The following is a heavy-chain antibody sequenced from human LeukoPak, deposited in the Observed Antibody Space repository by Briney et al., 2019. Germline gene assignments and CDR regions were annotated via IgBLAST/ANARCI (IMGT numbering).Heavy chain of an antibody. J-gene: IGHJ3*02. CDR1: GFTFSSYW. CDR3: ARVVGLGAFDI. CDR2: ISSSGSTI. Sequence: PGGSLRLSCVVSGFTFSSYWMNWVRQAPGKGLEWVSYISSSGSTIYYADSVKGRFTISRDNAKNSLYLQMNSLRAEDTAVYYCARVVGLGAFDIWGQGTMVTVSS. V-gene: IGHV3-48*03. D-gene: IGHD3-10*01.